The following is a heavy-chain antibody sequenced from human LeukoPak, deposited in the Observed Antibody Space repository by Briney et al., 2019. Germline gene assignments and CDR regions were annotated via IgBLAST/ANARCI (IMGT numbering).Heavy chain of an antibody. Sequence: PSETLSLTCAVYGGSFSGYYWSWIRQPPGKGLEWIWEINHSGSTNYNPSLKSRVTISVDTSKNQFSLKLSSVTAADTAVYYCARAPARIAAAGYWGQGTLVTVSS. CDR2: INHSGST. D-gene: IGHD6-13*01. CDR3: ARAPARIAAAGY. J-gene: IGHJ4*02. V-gene: IGHV4-34*01. CDR1: GGSFSGYY.